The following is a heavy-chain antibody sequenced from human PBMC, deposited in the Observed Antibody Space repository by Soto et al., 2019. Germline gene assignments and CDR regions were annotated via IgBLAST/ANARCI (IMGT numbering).Heavy chain of an antibody. CDR2: ISSRSNDI. CDR1: GFTISGYS. CDR3: ARREDGVSNRLPFDY. D-gene: IGHD2-8*01. V-gene: IGHV3-21*01. J-gene: IGHJ4*02. Sequence: EVQLVESGGGLVKPGGSLRLSCVASGFTISGYSMSWVRQAPGKGLEWVSIISSRSNDIYYADSVKGRFTIARDNAQNSLYMQMHSLRAVENAISYCARREDGVSNRLPFDYWGQGTLVTVSS.